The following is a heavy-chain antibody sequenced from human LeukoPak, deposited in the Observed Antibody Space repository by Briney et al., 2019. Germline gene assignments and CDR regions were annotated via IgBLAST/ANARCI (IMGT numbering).Heavy chain of an antibody. CDR2: ITPNSGGT. V-gene: IGHV1-2*02. Sequence: ASVNVSCKASGYTFTDQYLHWVRQAPGQGLEWMGWITPNSGGTNYAQKFQGRVTMTRDTSISTAYMELSRLRSDDTAVYYCARAGNSYRGDWFDPWGQGTLVTVSS. D-gene: IGHD5-12*01. CDR1: GYTFTDQY. CDR3: ARAGNSYRGDWFDP. J-gene: IGHJ5*02.